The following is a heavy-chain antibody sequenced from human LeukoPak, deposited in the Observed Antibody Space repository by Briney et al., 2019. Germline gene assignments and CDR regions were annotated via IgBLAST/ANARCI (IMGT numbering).Heavy chain of an antibody. Sequence: SVKVSCKASGGTFSSYAISWVRQAPGQGLEWMGGIIPIFGTANCAQKFQGRVTITTDESTSTAYMELSSLRSEDTAVYYCARDSYYDSSGYFDYWGQGTLVTVSS. V-gene: IGHV1-69*05. J-gene: IGHJ4*02. CDR3: ARDSYYDSSGYFDY. D-gene: IGHD3-22*01. CDR2: IIPIFGTA. CDR1: GGTFSSYA.